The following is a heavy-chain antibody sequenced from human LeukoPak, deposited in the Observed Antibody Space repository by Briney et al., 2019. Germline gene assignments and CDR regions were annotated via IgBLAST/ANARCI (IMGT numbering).Heavy chain of an antibody. CDR2: IYYSGST. Sequence: KTSETLSLTCTVSGGSISSSSYYWGWIRQPPGKGLEWIGSIYYSGSTYYNPSLKSRVTISVDKSKNQFSLKLSSVTAADTAVYYCARLLPGYSGYDLSRGSWFDPWGQGTLVTVSS. D-gene: IGHD5-12*01. CDR3: ARLLPGYSGYDLSRGSWFDP. V-gene: IGHV4-39*07. J-gene: IGHJ5*02. CDR1: GGSISSSSYY.